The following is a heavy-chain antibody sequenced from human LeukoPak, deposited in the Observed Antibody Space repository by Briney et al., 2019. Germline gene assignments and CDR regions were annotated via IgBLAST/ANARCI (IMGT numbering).Heavy chain of an antibody. J-gene: IGHJ4*02. CDR2: ISASGGDT. CDR3: AKEEADY. V-gene: IGHV3-23*01. Sequence: HAGGSLRLSCAASGFSLSTYSFSWVRQAPGKGLEWVSGISASGGDTFYADSVKGRFTISRDNSKNTLSLQMNSLRAEDTAVYYCAKEEADYWGQGTLVTVSS. CDR1: GFSLSTYS.